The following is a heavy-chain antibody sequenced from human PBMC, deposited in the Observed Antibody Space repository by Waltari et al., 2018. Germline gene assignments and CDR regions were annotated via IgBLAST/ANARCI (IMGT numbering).Heavy chain of an antibody. J-gene: IGHJ5*02. D-gene: IGHD1-7*01. Sequence: VQLVQSGAEVKKPGATVRISCKASRYTFTDYYLHWVHQAPGKGLEWMGRVDPEDGETIYAEKFQGRVTITADTSTDTAYMELSSLRSEDTAVYYCATSLLTGTTGWWFDPWGQGTLVTVSS. CDR3: ATSLLTGTTGWWFDP. CDR1: RYTFTDYY. CDR2: VDPEDGET. V-gene: IGHV1-69-2*01.